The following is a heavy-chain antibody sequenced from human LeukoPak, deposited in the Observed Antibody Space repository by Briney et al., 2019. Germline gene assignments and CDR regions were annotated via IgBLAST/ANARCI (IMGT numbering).Heavy chain of an antibody. CDR2: INPNSGGT. J-gene: IGHJ6*02. V-gene: IGHV1-2*04. CDR3: ARDRGYSYGYDSYYYGMDV. D-gene: IGHD5-18*01. Sequence: GASVKVSCKASGYTFTGYYMHWVRQAPGQGLEWMGWINPNSGGTNYAQKFQGWVTMTRDTSISTAYMELSRLRSDDTAVYYCARDRGYSYGYDSYYYGMDVWGQGTTVTVSS. CDR1: GYTFTGYY.